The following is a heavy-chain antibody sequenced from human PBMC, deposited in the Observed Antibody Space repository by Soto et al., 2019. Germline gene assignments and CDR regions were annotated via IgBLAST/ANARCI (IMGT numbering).Heavy chain of an antibody. V-gene: IGHV1-46*03. CDR3: AREESQIPMVRGGPPPPFDP. CDR1: GYTFTSYY. Sequence: GASVKVSCKASGYTFTSYYMHWVRQAPGQGLEWMGIINPSGGSTSYAQKFQGRVTMTRDTSTSTVYMELSSLRSEDTAVYYCAREESQIPMVRGGPPPPFDPWGQGTLVTVSS. CDR2: INPSGGST. D-gene: IGHD3-10*01. J-gene: IGHJ5*02.